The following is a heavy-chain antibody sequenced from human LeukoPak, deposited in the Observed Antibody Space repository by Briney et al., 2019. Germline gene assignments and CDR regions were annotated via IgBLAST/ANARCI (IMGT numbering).Heavy chain of an antibody. CDR2: ISGSGGST. CDR1: GFTFSSYG. CDR3: AKDPRFLEWLPPHGRDY. D-gene: IGHD3-3*01. V-gene: IGHV3-23*01. Sequence: GGSLRLSCAASGFTFSSYGMHWVRQAPGKGLEWVSAISGSGGSTYYADSVKGRFTISRDNSKNTLYLQMNSLRAEDTAVYYCAKDPRFLEWLPPHGRDYWGQGTLVTVSS. J-gene: IGHJ4*02.